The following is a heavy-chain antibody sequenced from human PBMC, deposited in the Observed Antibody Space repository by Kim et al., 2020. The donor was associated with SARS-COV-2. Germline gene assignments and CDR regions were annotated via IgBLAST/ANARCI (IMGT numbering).Heavy chain of an antibody. CDR2: IKTDGGDK. V-gene: IGHV3-7*01. J-gene: IGHJ4*02. D-gene: IGHD3-16*01. CDR3: GNVD. CDR1: FTFSSYW. Sequence: GGSLRLSCGFTFSSYWVIWVRQGPGKGLEWVASIKTDGGDKYYEDSVRGRFTISRDNAKNSLYLQMNSLRAEDMAVYYCGNVDWAQGTLVTVSS.